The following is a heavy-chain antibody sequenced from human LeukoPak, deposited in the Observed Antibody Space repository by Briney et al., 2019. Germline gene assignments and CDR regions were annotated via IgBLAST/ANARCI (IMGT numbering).Heavy chain of an antibody. Sequence: GGSLRLSCAASEFTVSSNYMSWVRQAPGKGLEWVSVIYSGGSTYYADSVKGRFTISRDNSKNTLYLQMNSLRAEDTAVYYCARGGVALWDYYYYGMDVWGQGTTVTVSS. D-gene: IGHD3-3*01. CDR3: ARGGVALWDYYYYGMDV. V-gene: IGHV3-66*01. CDR2: IYSGGST. CDR1: EFTVSSNY. J-gene: IGHJ6*02.